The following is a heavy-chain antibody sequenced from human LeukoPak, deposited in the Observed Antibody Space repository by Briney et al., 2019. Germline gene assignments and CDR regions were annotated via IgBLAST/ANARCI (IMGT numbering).Heavy chain of an antibody. Sequence: GGSLRLSCAASGFTFSSYAMSWVRQAPGKGLEWVSAISGSGGSTYYADSVKGRFTISRDNSKNTLYLQMNSLRAEDTAVYYCAKDRAVGGYSYGRHFDYWGQGTLVTVSS. J-gene: IGHJ4*02. CDR3: AKDRAVGGYSYGRHFDY. CDR1: GFTFSSYA. CDR2: ISGSGGST. D-gene: IGHD5-18*01. V-gene: IGHV3-23*01.